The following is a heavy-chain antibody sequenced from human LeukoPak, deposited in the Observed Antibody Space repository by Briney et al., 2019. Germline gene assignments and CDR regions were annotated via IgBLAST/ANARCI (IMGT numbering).Heavy chain of an antibody. V-gene: IGHV3-23*01. CDR2: ISSSGGST. CDR3: ANLYRYSYGSPPLDY. J-gene: IGHJ4*02. D-gene: IGHD5-18*01. Sequence: GGSLRLSCAASGFTFSSYAMSWVRQAPGKGLEWVSAISSSGGSTYYADSVKGRFTISRDNSKNTLYLQMNSLRAEDTAVYYCANLYRYSYGSPPLDYWGQGTLVTVSS. CDR1: GFTFSSYA.